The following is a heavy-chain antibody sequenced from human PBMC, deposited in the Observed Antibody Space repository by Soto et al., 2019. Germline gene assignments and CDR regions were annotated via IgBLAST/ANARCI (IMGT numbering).Heavy chain of an antibody. V-gene: IGHV1-18*01. D-gene: IGHD3-3*01. CDR2: ISAYNGNT. CDR3: ARDLREPYYDFWSGYSYRMDV. CDR1: GYTFTSYG. Sequence: ASVKVSCKASGYTFTSYGISWVRQAPGQGLEWMGWISAYNGNTNYAQKLQGRVTMTTDTSTSTAYMELRSLRSDDTAVYYCARDLREPYYDFWSGYSYRMDVWGQGTTVTVSS. J-gene: IGHJ6*02.